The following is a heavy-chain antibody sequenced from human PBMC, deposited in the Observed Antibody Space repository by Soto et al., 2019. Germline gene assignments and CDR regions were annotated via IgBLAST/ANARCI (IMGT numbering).Heavy chain of an antibody. J-gene: IGHJ4*02. V-gene: IGHV1-8*01. Sequence: QVQLVQSGAEVKSPGASVKVSCTASGYTFTSYDITWVRQATGQGFEWMGWMNPKSGGTRYIQKFQGRGTMTRDTSISTAYMELRSLTSEDTAVYYCARGPTGMIDYWGQGTLVTVSS. CDR2: MNPKSGGT. CDR3: ARGPTGMIDY. CDR1: GYTFTSYD.